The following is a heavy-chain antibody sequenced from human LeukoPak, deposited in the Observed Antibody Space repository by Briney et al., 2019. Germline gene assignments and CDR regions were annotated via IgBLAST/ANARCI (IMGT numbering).Heavy chain of an antibody. CDR3: ANLGITMVRGVSYWFDP. J-gene: IGHJ5*02. CDR2: IYYSGST. Sequence: SETLSLTCTVSGGSISSYYWSWIRQPPGRGLEWIGYIYYSGSTNYNPSLKSRVTISVDTSKNQFSLKLSSVTAADTAVYYCANLGITMVRGVSYWFDPWGQGTLVTVSS. V-gene: IGHV4-59*08. D-gene: IGHD3-10*01. CDR1: GGSISSYY.